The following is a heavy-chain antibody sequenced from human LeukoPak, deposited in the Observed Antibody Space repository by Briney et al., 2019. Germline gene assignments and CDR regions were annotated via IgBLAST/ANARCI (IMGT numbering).Heavy chain of an antibody. CDR3: ARAHVDTAMAGYYYYGMDV. D-gene: IGHD5-18*01. CDR1: GGSFSGYY. V-gene: IGHV4-34*01. Sequence: SETLSLTCAVYGGSFSGYYWSWIRQPPGKGLEWIGEINHSGSTNYNPSLKSRVTISVDTSKNQFSLKLSSVTAADTAVYYCARAHVDTAMAGYYYYGMDVWGQGITVTVSS. J-gene: IGHJ6*02. CDR2: INHSGST.